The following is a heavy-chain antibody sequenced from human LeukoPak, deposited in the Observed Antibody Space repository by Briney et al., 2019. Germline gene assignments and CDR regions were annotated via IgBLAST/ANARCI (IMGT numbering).Heavy chain of an antibody. Sequence: ASVKVSCKASGYTFTGYYMHWVRQAPGQGLEWMGWINPNSGGTNYAQKFQGRVTMARDTSISTAYMELSRLRSDDTAVYYCARPTLEYSSSFRSDAFDIWGQGTMVTVSS. CDR3: ARPTLEYSSSFRSDAFDI. CDR2: INPNSGGT. V-gene: IGHV1-2*02. J-gene: IGHJ3*02. D-gene: IGHD6-6*01. CDR1: GYTFTGYY.